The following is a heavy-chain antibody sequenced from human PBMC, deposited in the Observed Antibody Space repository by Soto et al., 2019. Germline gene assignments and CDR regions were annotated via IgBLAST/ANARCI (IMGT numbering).Heavy chain of an antibody. V-gene: IGHV4-31*03. CDR3: ARERVAAAGMARFDP. Sequence: QVQLQESGPGLVKPSQTLSPTCTVSGDSISSGGYYWSWIRQHPGKGLEWIGYIDYSGSTYYNPSLKSRVTISVDTSKNQFSLTLSSVTAADTAVYYCARERVAAAGMARFDPWGQGTLVTVSS. D-gene: IGHD6-13*01. CDR1: GDSISSGGYY. CDR2: IDYSGST. J-gene: IGHJ5*02.